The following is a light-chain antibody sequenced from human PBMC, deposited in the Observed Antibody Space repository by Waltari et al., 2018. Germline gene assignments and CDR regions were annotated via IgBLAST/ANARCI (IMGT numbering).Light chain of an antibody. V-gene: IGLV1-44*01. J-gene: IGLJ3*02. CDR2: RDD. CDR3: ASWDDRLNGHWV. CDR1: YSNNGNNV. Sequence: QSVLTQPPSASGAPGPRVTISCSGTYSNNGNNVVNWYQQLPGKAPKLLIYRDDQRPSGVPDRFSASKSGSSASLAIGGLQSEDEADYYCASWDDRLNGHWVFGGGTKVTVL.